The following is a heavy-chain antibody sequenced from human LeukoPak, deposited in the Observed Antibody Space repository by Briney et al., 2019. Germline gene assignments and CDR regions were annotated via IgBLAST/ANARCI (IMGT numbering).Heavy chain of an antibody. J-gene: IGHJ4*02. V-gene: IGHV4-4*09. CDR1: GGSISSYY. CDR3: ARVVTAVVRGVTGLDY. D-gene: IGHD3-10*01. Sequence: NTSETLSLTCTVSGGSISSYYWSWIRQPPGKGLEGIGYIYSSGSTNYNPSLKSRVTISVDTSKNQFSLKLSSVTAADTAVYYCARVVTAVVRGVTGLDYWGQGTLVTVSS. CDR2: IYSSGST.